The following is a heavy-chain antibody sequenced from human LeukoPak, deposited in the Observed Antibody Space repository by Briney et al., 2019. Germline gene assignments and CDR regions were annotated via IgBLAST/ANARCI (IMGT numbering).Heavy chain of an antibody. V-gene: IGHV4-59*01. CDR1: GGSISSYY. Sequence: PSETLSLTCTASGGSISSYYWSWIRQPPGKGLEWIGYIYYSGSTNYNPSLKSRVTISVDTSKNQFSLKLSSVTAADTAVYYCATDSYGSYYYYGMDVWGQGTTVTVSS. CDR2: IYYSGST. D-gene: IGHD5-18*01. J-gene: IGHJ6*02. CDR3: ATDSYGSYYYYGMDV.